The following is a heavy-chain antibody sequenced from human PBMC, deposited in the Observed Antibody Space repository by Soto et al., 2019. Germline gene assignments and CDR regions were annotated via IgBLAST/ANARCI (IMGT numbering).Heavy chain of an antibody. CDR2: ISGSGGST. J-gene: IGHJ3*02. CDR1: GFTFSSYA. V-gene: IGHV3-23*01. CDR3: AKTTDGWFSAFEI. Sequence: HPGGSLRLSCAASGFTFSSYAMSWVRQAPGKGLEWVSAISGSGGSTYYADSVKGRFTISRDNSKNTMYLQMNSLRAEDTAVYFCAKTTDGWFSAFEIWGQGTVVTVSS. D-gene: IGHD6-19*01.